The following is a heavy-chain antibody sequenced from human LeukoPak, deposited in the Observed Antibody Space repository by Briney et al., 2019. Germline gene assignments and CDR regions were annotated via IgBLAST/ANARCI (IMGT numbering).Heavy chain of an antibody. CDR1: GGSFSGYY. Sequence: PSETLSFTCAVYGGSFSGYYWSWIRQPPGKGLEWIGEINHSGSTNYNPSLKSRVTISVDTSKNQFSLKLSSVTAADTAVYYCARLEYYYDSSGSWGQGTLVTVSS. V-gene: IGHV4-34*01. D-gene: IGHD3-22*01. J-gene: IGHJ5*02. CDR3: ARLEYYYDSSGS. CDR2: INHSGST.